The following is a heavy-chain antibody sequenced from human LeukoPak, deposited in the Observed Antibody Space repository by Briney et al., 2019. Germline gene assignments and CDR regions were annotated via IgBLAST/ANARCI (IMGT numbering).Heavy chain of an antibody. CDR3: ARDLGATDHDAFDI. CDR1: GYTFTGYY. J-gene: IGHJ3*02. CDR2: INPNSGGT. D-gene: IGHD1-26*01. Sequence: ASVKVSCKASGYTFTGYYMHWVRQAPGQGLEWMGWINPNSGGTNYAQKFQGWVTMTRDTSISTAYMELSRLRSDDTAVYYCARDLGATDHDAFDIWGQGTMVTVSS. V-gene: IGHV1-2*04.